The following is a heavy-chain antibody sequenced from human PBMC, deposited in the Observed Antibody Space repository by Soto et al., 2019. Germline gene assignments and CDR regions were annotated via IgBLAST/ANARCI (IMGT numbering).Heavy chain of an antibody. D-gene: IGHD2-15*01. V-gene: IGHV1-2*04. CDR1: GYTFTDYY. CDR2: INPNSGGT. J-gene: IGHJ3*02. CDR3: ARYTRIGAFDI. Sequence: ASVKVSCKASGYTFTDYYMHWVRQAPGQGLEWMGWINPNSGGTNYAQKFQGWVTMTRDTSISTAYMELSRLRSDDTAVCYCARYTRIGAFDIWGQGTMVTVSS.